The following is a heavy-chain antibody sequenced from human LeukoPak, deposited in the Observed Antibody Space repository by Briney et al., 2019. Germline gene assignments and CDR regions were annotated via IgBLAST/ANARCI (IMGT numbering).Heavy chain of an antibody. V-gene: IGHV3-21*04. CDR3: AKDSGEPYSSRGIPLVYYFDY. J-gene: IGHJ4*02. CDR1: GFTFSSYS. Sequence: GSLRLSCAASGFTFSSYSMNWVRQAPGKGLEWVSSISSSSSYIYYADSVKGRFTISRDNAKNSLYLQMNSLRAEDTAVYYCAKDSGEPYSSRGIPLVYYFDYWGQGTLVTVSS. CDR2: ISSSSSYI. D-gene: IGHD6-13*01.